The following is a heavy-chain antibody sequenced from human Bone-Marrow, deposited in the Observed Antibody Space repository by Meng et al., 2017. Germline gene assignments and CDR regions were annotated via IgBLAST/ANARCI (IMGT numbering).Heavy chain of an antibody. CDR1: GFTFSSYW. CDR3: ARFTPFDY. Sequence: EVHLGVSGGALVQPGGSLRLSCTASGFTFSSYWMHWVRQAPGKGPVWVSRINTDGSSTDYADSVKGRFTISRDNAKNTLYLQMNSLRAEDTAMYYCARFTPFDYWGQGTLVTVSS. J-gene: IGHJ4*02. V-gene: IGHV3-74*01. CDR2: INTDGSST.